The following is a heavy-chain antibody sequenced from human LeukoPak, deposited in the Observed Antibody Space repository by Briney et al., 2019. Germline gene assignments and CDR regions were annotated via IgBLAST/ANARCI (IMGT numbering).Heavy chain of an antibody. Sequence: GGSLRLSCAASGFTFSSYSMNWVRQAPGKGLEWVSSISSSSSYMYYADSVKGRFTISRDNAKNSLYLQMNSLRAEDTAVYYCARERDGYNNFDYWGQGTLVTVSS. CDR1: GFTFSSYS. CDR3: ARERDGYNNFDY. D-gene: IGHD5-24*01. J-gene: IGHJ4*02. V-gene: IGHV3-21*01. CDR2: ISSSSSYM.